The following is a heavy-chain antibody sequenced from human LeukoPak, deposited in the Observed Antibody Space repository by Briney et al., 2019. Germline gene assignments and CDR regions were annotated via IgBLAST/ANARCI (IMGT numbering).Heavy chain of an antibody. D-gene: IGHD3-10*01. CDR1: GYTLTGFY. CDR3: AKDIYGAGSYSSLPGY. V-gene: IGHV1-2*02. CDR2: INTYSGGT. Sequence: GGSVKVSCKASGYTLTGFYLHWGRQAPGQGPEWMGWINTYSGGTHYAEKFQGRVTMTRDTSISTGYMELSRLPSDDAAVYYCAKDIYGAGSYSSLPGYWGQGTLVTVSS. J-gene: IGHJ4*02.